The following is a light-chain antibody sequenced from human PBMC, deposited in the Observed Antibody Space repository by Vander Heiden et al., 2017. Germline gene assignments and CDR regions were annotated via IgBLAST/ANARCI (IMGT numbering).Light chain of an antibody. Sequence: QSALTQPPSASGSPGQSVTVSCTGTSSDVGGYEYVSWYQQHPGKAPKLMFDEVTRRSAVVPDRFSGYKSGTTASPTVAGLQDEDDADYYCTSYASSNNLVFGGGTKLTVL. CDR1: SSDVGGYEY. CDR3: TSYASSNNLV. V-gene: IGLV2-8*01. J-gene: IGLJ2*01. CDR2: EVT.